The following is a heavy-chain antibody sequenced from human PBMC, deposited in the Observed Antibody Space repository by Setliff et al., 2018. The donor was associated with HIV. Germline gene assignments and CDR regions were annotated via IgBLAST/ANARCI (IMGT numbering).Heavy chain of an antibody. CDR2: INHSGST. CDR3: ARGSKGGFFDY. J-gene: IGHJ4*02. Sequence: SETLSLTCAVYGGSFSGYCWSWIRQPPGKGLEWIGEINHSGSTNYNPSLKSRVTISVDMSKNQFSLKLSSVTAADTAVYYCARGSKGGFFDYWGQGTLVTVSS. D-gene: IGHD3-16*01. CDR1: GGSFSGYC. V-gene: IGHV4-34*01.